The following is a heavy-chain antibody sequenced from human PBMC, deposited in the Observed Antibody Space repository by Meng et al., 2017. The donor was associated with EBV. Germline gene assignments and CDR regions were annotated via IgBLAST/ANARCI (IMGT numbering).Heavy chain of an antibody. D-gene: IGHD3-10*01. J-gene: IGHJ4*02. Sequence: QVRLQKYGAEVKKPGSSVKVSCRTSGGTFRSDAVSWVRQAPGQGLEWMGGLIPMSGAPHYAQKFQDRVTIIADESTSTHSMELNNLRFEDTAMYYCASESGRGFTPDYWGQGTLVTVSS. CDR2: LIPMSGAP. CDR1: GGTFRSDA. V-gene: IGHV1-69*01. CDR3: ASESGRGFTPDY.